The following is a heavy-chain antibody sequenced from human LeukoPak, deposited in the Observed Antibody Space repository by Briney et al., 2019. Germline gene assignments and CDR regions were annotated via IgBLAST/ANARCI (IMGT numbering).Heavy chain of an antibody. CDR3: AKDRGLGFLEWLFDY. D-gene: IGHD3-3*01. Sequence: GGSLRLSCAASGFTFDGYAMHWVRQAPGKGLEWVSGISWNSGSIGYADSVKGRFTISRDNAKNSLYLQMNSLRAEDTALYYCAKDRGLGFLEWLFDYWGQGTLVTVSS. J-gene: IGHJ4*02. V-gene: IGHV3-9*01. CDR1: GFTFDGYA. CDR2: ISWNSGSI.